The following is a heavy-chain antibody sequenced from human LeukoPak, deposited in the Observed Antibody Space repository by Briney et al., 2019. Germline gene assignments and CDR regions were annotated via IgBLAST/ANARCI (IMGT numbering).Heavy chain of an antibody. CDR1: GFTFSSYA. CDR3: AKDPIRYGDYVGAGFDY. CDR2: ISGSGGST. D-gene: IGHD4-17*01. V-gene: IGHV3-23*01. Sequence: GGSLRLSCAASGFTFSSYAMSWVRQAPGKGLEWVSAISGSGGSTYYADSVKGRFTISRDNSKNTLYLQMNSLRAEDTAVYYCAKDPIRYGDYVGAGFDYWGQGTLVTVSS. J-gene: IGHJ4*02.